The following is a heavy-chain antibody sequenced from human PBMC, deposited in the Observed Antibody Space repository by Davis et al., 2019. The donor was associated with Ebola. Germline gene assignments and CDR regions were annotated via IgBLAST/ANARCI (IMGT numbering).Heavy chain of an antibody. V-gene: IGHV3-23*03. CDR3: TLLQEHL. CDR2: LYSGGSA. Sequence: GGSLRLSCAASGFTFSSYAMSWVRQAPGKGLEWVSVLYSGGSAYYAESVQGRFTISRHNSKNTLSLQMNSLHQGPIGLPPGTLLQEHLWG. CDR1: GFTFSSYA. J-gene: IGHJ6*01.